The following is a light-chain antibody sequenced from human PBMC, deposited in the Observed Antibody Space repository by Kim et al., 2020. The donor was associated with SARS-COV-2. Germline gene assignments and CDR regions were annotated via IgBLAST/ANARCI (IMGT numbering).Light chain of an antibody. CDR3: QQGYSFPPL. CDR1: QPIMTY. CDR2: AAS. J-gene: IGKJ4*01. V-gene: IGKV1-39*01. Sequence: DIQMTQSPSSLSASLGDRVTITCRASQPIMTYLNWYQQRAGKPPKLLIYAASHLHGGVPSRFSGSGSGTDFTLTITSLRPEDFATYYCQQGYSFPPLFGGGTKVDIK.